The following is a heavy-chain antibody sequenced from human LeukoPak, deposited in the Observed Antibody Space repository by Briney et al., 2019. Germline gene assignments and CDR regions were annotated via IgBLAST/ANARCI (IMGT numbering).Heavy chain of an antibody. CDR3: ARDGGIAARPAIDY. J-gene: IGHJ4*02. CDR1: GGSISSYY. D-gene: IGHD6-6*01. Sequence: SETLSLTCTVSGGSISSYYWSWIRQPPGKGLEWIGYIYYSGSTNYNPSLKSRVTISVDTSKNQFSLKLSSVTAADTAVYYCARDGGIAARPAIDYWGQGTLVTVSS. CDR2: IYYSGST. V-gene: IGHV4-59*01.